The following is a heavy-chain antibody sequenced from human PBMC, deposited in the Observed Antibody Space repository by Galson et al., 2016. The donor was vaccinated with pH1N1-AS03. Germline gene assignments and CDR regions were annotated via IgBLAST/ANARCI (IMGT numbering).Heavy chain of an antibody. D-gene: IGHD6-25*01. V-gene: IGHV1-18*01. CDR2: ISSFNGYT. CDR3: ARDAAYYYGMDV. Sequence: SVKVSCKASGYTFTNYGVSWVRQAPGQGLEWMGGISSFNGYTTYAQKLQDRVTMTRDTSTSTAYMELRSLRSDDTAVYFCARDAAYYYGMDVWGQGTTVLVS. J-gene: IGHJ6*02. CDR1: GYTFTNYG.